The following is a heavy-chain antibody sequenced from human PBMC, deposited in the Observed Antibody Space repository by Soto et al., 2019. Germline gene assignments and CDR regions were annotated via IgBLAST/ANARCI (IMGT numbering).Heavy chain of an antibody. J-gene: IGHJ4*02. V-gene: IGHV4-39*01. Sequence: SETLSLTCSVSGDSISRNNNYWGWIRQPPGKGLEWIGSLYYSGTTYNNPSLNSRVTLSVDTSKNQFSLKLNSVTAADTAVYYCARYYGDYKNYFDYWGQGTLVTVSS. CDR2: LYYSGTT. CDR1: GDSISRNNNY. D-gene: IGHD4-17*01. CDR3: ARYYGDYKNYFDY.